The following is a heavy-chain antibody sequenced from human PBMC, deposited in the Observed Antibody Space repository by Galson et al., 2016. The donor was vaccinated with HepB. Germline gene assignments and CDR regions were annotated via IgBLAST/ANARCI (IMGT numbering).Heavy chain of an antibody. V-gene: IGHV3-30*03. Sequence: SLRLSCAASGFTFSSFGMHWVRPAPGKGLEWVAVISYDGSNEYYVDAVKGRFTISRDNAKNTLYLQMNSLRVEATAVYYCARERGAASGWYQVNHCYGMDVWGQATTVTVSS. CDR3: ARERGAASGWYQVNHCYGMDV. CDR2: ISYDGSNE. CDR1: GFTFSSFG. J-gene: IGHJ6*02. D-gene: IGHD6-19*01.